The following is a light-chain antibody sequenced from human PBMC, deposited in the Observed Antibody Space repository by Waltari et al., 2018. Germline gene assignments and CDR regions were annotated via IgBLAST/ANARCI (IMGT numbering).Light chain of an antibody. CDR3: MQALQTSYT. V-gene: IGKV2-28*01. CDR1: QSLLHSNGNNY. CDR2: LGS. Sequence: DIVMTQSPLSLPVTPGEPASICCRSSQSLLHSNGNNYLEWYLQKPGQSPQLLIFLGSNRASGVPDRFSGSGSGTDFTLKISRVEAEDVGVYYCMQALQTSYTFGQGTKLEIK. J-gene: IGKJ2*01.